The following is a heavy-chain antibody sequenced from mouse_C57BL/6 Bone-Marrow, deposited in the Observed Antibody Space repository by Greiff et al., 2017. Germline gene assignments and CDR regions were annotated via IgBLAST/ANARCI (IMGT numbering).Heavy chain of an antibody. Sequence: QVQLKQPGAELVKPGASVKLSCKASGYTFTSYWMHWVKQRPGRGLEWIGRIDPNSGGTKYNEKFKSKATMTVDKPSSKAYMQLSSLTSEDAAVYYCAREGGLRRVGRWYFDVWGTGTTVTVSS. CDR1: GYTFTSYW. CDR3: AREGGLRRVGRWYFDV. V-gene: IGHV1-72*01. D-gene: IGHD2-12*01. CDR2: IDPNSGGT. J-gene: IGHJ1*03.